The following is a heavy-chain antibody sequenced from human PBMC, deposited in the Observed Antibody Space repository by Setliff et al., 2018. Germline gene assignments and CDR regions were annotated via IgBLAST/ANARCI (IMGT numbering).Heavy chain of an antibody. V-gene: IGHV4-39*07. D-gene: IGHD3-3*01. Sequence: SETLSLTCTVSGGSINSGSYFWAWIRQPPGKGLEWIGSIHYSGSTYYNRSLKSRVTISLDTSKNQFSLSLTSVTAEDTAVYYCARMSGFQYIDVWDKGTTVTVSS. CDR2: IHYSGST. CDR1: GGSINSGSYF. J-gene: IGHJ6*03. CDR3: ARMSGFQYIDV.